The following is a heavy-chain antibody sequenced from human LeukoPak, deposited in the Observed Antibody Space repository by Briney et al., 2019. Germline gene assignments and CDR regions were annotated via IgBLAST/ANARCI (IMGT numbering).Heavy chain of an antibody. Sequence: GGSLRLSCAASGFTFSSYSMNWVRQAPGKGLEWVSYISSSSSTIYYADSVKGRFTISRDNAKNSLYLQMNSLRAEDTAVYYCAKGDDFWSGYLYSFDYWGQGTLVTVSS. D-gene: IGHD3-3*01. CDR2: ISSSSSTI. CDR1: GFTFSSYS. CDR3: AKGDDFWSGYLYSFDY. J-gene: IGHJ4*02. V-gene: IGHV3-48*04.